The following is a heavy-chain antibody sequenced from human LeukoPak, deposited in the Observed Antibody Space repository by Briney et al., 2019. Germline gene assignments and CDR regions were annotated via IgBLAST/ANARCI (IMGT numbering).Heavy chain of an antibody. D-gene: IGHD3-22*01. J-gene: IGHJ4*02. Sequence: ASVKVSCKGSGYTFTKYAISWVRQAPGQGLEYMGWIGTNTGNPTYAQGFTGRFVFSLDTSVSTAYLQISSLKAEDSAIYFRANCYDSSGFFAYWGQGTLVTVSS. CDR3: ANCYDSSGFFAY. CDR1: GYTFTKYA. CDR2: IGTNTGNP. V-gene: IGHV7-4-1*02.